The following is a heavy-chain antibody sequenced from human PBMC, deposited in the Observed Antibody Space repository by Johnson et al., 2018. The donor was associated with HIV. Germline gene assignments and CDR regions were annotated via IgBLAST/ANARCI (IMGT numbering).Heavy chain of an antibody. Sequence: QVQLVESGGGVVQPGGSLRLSCSASGFTFSDYGMQWVRQAPGKGLEWVALISYDGDNEYYANSVKGRFTIPRDNSKNTVYLQVNSLSHEDTAVYYCARASVGGSGYRGTWAFDIWGQGTMVTVSS. CDR3: ARASVGGSGYRGTWAFDI. J-gene: IGHJ3*02. CDR2: ISYDGDNE. CDR1: GFTFSDYG. D-gene: IGHD3-3*01. V-gene: IGHV3-30*03.